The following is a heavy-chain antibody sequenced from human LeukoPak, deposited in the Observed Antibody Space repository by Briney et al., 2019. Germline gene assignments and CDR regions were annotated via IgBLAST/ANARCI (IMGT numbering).Heavy chain of an antibody. CDR2: ISNNGGYT. D-gene: IGHD2-21*01. CDR1: GFTFSSSA. CDR3: ARDRVLYFYYGMDV. V-gene: IGHV3-23*01. J-gene: IGHJ6*02. Sequence: GGSLRLSCAASGFTFSSSAMSWVRQAPGKGLEWVSAISNNGGYTCYADSVQGRFTISRDNSKSTLCLQMNSLRAEDTAVYYCARDRVLYFYYGMDVWGQGTTVTVSS.